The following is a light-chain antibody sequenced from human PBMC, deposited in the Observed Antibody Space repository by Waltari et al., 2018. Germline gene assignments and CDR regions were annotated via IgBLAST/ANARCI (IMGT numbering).Light chain of an antibody. Sequence: EIVLTQSPATLSLSPGERATLSCRASQSVSSNYLAWYQQRPGQARRLLIHGSSSRATGIPDRFSGSGSGTDFTLTSSRLEPEDFAVYYCQQYGRSWNTFGQGTKLEIK. J-gene: IGKJ2*01. CDR3: QQYGRSWNT. CDR2: GSS. V-gene: IGKV3-20*01. CDR1: QSVSSNY.